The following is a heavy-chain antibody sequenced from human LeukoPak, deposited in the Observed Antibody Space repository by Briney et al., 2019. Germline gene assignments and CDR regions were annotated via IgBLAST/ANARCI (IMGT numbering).Heavy chain of an antibody. CDR3: ARGRRGYCSGGSCYSSYNWFDP. J-gene: IGHJ5*02. CDR2: INHSGST. Sequence: SETLSLTCTVSGYSISSGYYWSWIRQPPGKGLEWIGEINHSGSTNYNPSLKSRVTISVDTSKNQFSLKLSSVTAADTAVYYCARGRRGYCSGGSCYSSYNWFDPWGQGTLVTVSS. CDR1: GYSISSGYY. V-gene: IGHV4-38-2*02. D-gene: IGHD2-15*01.